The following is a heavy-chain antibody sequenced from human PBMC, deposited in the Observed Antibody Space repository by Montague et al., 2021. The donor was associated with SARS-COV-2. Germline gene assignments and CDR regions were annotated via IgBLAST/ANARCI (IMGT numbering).Heavy chain of an antibody. Sequence: SRRLSCEASGFNVSSNYMSWVRQAPGKGLEWVSVIYSGGSTYYADSVKGRFTISRDNSKNTLYLQMNSLRAEDTAVYYCARDQRRYGSGSYYGPHCYYYGMDVWGQGATVTVSS. V-gene: IGHV3-66*02. CDR3: ARDQRRYGSGSYYGPHCYYYGMDV. CDR2: IYSGGST. J-gene: IGHJ6*02. D-gene: IGHD3-10*01. CDR1: GFNVSSNY.